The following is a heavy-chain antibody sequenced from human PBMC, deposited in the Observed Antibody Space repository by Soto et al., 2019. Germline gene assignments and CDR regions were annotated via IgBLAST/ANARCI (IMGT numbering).Heavy chain of an antibody. Sequence: PSETLSLTCAVYGGSFSGYYWTWIRQPPGKGLEWIGDTTHTGSTNYSPSLKSRITFSLDTSKDQFSLKLNSVTAADTAIYFCARGYSFGLLGYYFDYWSQGAPVTSPQ. J-gene: IGHJ4*02. CDR2: TTHTGST. V-gene: IGHV4-34*01. CDR1: GGSFSGYY. CDR3: ARGYSFGLLGYYFDY. D-gene: IGHD5-18*01.